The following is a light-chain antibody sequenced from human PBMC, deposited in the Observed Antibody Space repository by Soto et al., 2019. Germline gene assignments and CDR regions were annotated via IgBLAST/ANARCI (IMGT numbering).Light chain of an antibody. CDR1: SSNIGTYS. CDR2: NSN. CDR3: AAWDDRVDVPV. Sequence: QAVVTQPPSASGTPGQRVSISCSGSSSNIGTYSVNWFQHLPGTAPKLLIYNSNQRSSGVPDRFSGSKSGTSASLAISGLQSEAEADYYCAAWDDRVDVPVFGGGTKLTVL. J-gene: IGLJ2*01. V-gene: IGLV1-44*01.